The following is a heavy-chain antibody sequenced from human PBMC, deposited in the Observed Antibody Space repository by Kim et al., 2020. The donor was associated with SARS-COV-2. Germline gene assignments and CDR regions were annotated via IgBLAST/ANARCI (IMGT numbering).Heavy chain of an antibody. CDR1: GFTFSSYA. D-gene: IGHD2-15*01. CDR3: ARVGSALHLVVAATLIVSGNDAFDI. Sequence: GGSLRLSCAASGFTFSSYAMHWVRQAPGKGLEWVAVISYDGSNKYYADSVKGRFTISRDNSKNTLYLQMNSLRAEDTAVYYCARVGSALHLVVAATLIVSGNDAFDIWGQGTMVTVSS. J-gene: IGHJ3*02. CDR2: ISYDGSNK. V-gene: IGHV3-30*04.